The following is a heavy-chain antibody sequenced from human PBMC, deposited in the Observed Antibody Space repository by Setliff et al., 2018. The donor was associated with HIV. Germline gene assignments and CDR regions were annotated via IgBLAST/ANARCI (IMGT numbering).Heavy chain of an antibody. CDR3: AAASSWDPLLDY. V-gene: IGHV4-34*01. CDR2: INHSGST. D-gene: IGHD6-13*01. J-gene: IGHJ4*02. CDR1: GGSFSGYY. Sequence: PSETLSLTCAVYGGSFSGYYWSWIRQPPGKGLEWIGEINHSGSTNYNPSLKSRVTISVDTSMDQFSLKPNSVTAADTAVYYCAAASSWDPLLDYWGQGTLVTVSS.